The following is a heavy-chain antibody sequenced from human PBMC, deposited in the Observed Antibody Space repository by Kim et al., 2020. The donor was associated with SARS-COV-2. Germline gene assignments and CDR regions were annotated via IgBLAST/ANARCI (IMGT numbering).Heavy chain of an antibody. J-gene: IGHJ6*02. CDR2: IYSGGST. D-gene: IGHD1-26*01. CDR3: ASMVGKVRLGMDV. V-gene: IGHV3-53*04. CDR1: GFTVSSNY. Sequence: GGSLRLSCAASGFTVSSNYMSCVRQAPGKGLEWVSVIYSGGSTYYTDSVKGRFTISRHNSKNTLYLQMNSLRAEDTAVYYCASMVGKVRLGMDVWGQGTTVTVSS.